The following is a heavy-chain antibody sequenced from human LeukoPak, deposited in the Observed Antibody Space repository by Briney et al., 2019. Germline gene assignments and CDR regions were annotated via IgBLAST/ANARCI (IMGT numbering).Heavy chain of an antibody. J-gene: IGHJ4*02. CDR2: ISRSSTYI. CDR1: GFTFSYYS. D-gene: IGHD4-17*01. Sequence: GXLRLSCAASGFTFSYYSMNWVRQAPGKGLEWVSSISRSSTYIYYADPVKGGFTISRDNAKNSLYLQLNSLRAEDTAVYYCARDGAPYDYGDFLDFDYWGQGTLVTVSS. V-gene: IGHV3-21*01. CDR3: ARDGAPYDYGDFLDFDY.